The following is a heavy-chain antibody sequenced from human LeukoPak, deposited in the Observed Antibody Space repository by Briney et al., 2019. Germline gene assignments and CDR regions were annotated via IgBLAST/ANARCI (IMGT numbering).Heavy chain of an antibody. CDR3: ARQSDDSLGGMDV. CDR1: GGSISSYY. CDR2: IYYSGST. J-gene: IGHJ6*02. V-gene: IGHV4-59*08. D-gene: IGHD1-1*01. Sequence: LGTLSLTCTVSGGSISSYYWSWVRQPPGKGLERIGYIYYSGSTNYNPSLKSRVTISVDTSKNQYSLKLRSVTAADTAVYYCARQSDDSLGGMDVWGQGTTVTVSS.